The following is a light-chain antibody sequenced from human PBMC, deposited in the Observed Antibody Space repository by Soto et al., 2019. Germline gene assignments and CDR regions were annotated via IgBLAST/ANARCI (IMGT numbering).Light chain of an antibody. Sequence: QSVLTQPPSVSAAPGQKVTISCSGSSSNIGNNYVSWYQQLPGTAPKLLIFEINKRPSGIPDRFSGSKSGTSATLGITGLQTGDEADYYCGTWDSSLSAGLFGTGTKLTV. CDR1: SSNIGNNY. V-gene: IGLV1-51*02. J-gene: IGLJ1*01. CDR2: EIN. CDR3: GTWDSSLSAGL.